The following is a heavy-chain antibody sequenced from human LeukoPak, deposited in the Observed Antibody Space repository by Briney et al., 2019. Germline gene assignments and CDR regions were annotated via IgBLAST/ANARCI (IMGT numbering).Heavy chain of an antibody. Sequence: SETLSLTCTVSGGSISSSSYYWGWLRQPPGKGLEWIGSIYYSGSTYYNPSLKSRVTISVDTSKNQFSLKLSSVTAADTAVYYCARHTSAWDFQHWGQGTLVTVSS. V-gene: IGHV4-39*01. J-gene: IGHJ1*01. CDR3: ARHTSAWDFQH. D-gene: IGHD1-26*01. CDR2: IYYSGST. CDR1: GGSISSSSYY.